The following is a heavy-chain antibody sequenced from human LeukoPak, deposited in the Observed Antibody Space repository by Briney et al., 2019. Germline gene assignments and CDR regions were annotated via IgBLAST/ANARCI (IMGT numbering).Heavy chain of an antibody. V-gene: IGHV3-30-3*01. D-gene: IGHD2-15*01. CDR3: ARQRRYCSGDSCYQRTFDF. J-gene: IGHJ4*02. CDR2: ISYDGSNK. CDR1: GFTFSSYA. Sequence: TGRSLRLSCAASGFTFSSYAMHWVRQAPGKGLEWVAVISYDGSNKYYADSVKGRFTISRDNSKNTLYLQMNSLRAEDTAVYYCARQRRYCSGDSCYQRTFDFWGQGTLVTVSS.